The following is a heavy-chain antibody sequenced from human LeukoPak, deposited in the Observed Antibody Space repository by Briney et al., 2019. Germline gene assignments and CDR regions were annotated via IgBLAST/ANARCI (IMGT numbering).Heavy chain of an antibody. V-gene: IGHV3-20*04. CDR3: VRLLDVDY. CDR2: INWNGGNT. Sequence: GGSLRLSCAASGFTFGDYGMSWVRQAPGKGLEWVSSINWNGGNTAYADSVKGRFTISRDTAKDSLHLQLNSLRAEDTAVYYCVRLLDVDYWGQGTLVTVSS. D-gene: IGHD1-1*01. CDR1: GFTFGDYG. J-gene: IGHJ4*02.